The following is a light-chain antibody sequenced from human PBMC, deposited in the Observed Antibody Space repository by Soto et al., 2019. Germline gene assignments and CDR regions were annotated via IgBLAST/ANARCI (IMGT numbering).Light chain of an antibody. J-gene: IGKJ4*01. Sequence: DIQMTHSPFTLSASVGARVTITCRASQSISNWLAWYHQTPGKAPKLLIFDASSLQSGVPSRFSGSGSGTEFALTITSLQADDFGTYFCQQYNTYPLTFGGGTNVDIK. CDR2: DAS. V-gene: IGKV1-5*01. CDR3: QQYNTYPLT. CDR1: QSISNW.